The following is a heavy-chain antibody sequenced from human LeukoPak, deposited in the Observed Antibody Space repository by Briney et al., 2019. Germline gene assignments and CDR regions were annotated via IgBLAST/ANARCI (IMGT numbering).Heavy chain of an antibody. CDR1: GFTFSSNA. CDR3: AKDLSSAC. J-gene: IGHJ4*02. CDR2: ISGSGGGT. D-gene: IGHD2/OR15-2a*01. V-gene: IGHV3-23*01. Sequence: GGSLRLSCAASGFTFSSNAMSWVRQAPGKGLEWVSGISGSGGGTYYADSVKGRFTISRDDSKSTLYLQMNSLRAEDTAVYYCAKDLSSACWGQGTLVTVSS.